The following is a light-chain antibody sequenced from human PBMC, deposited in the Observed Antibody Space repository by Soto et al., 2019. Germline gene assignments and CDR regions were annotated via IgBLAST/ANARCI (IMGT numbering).Light chain of an antibody. CDR3: QQYYSYPLT. Sequence: AIRMTQSPSSLSASTGGRVTITCRASQGIISYLAWYQQKPGKAPKLLIYAASTLQSGVPSRFSGSGSGTDFTLTISCLQSEDFATYYCQQYYSYPLTFGQGTKVDIK. V-gene: IGKV1-8*01. CDR1: QGIISY. CDR2: AAS. J-gene: IGKJ1*01.